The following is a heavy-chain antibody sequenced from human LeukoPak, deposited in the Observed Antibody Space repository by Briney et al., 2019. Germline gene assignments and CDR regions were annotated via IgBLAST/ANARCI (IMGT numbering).Heavy chain of an antibody. CDR3: ARGKVVAGTPGQNSWDC. CDR2: IYTSGST. CDR1: GGSISSYY. Sequence: SETLSLTCTVSGGSISSYYWSWLRQPAGKGLEWIGRIYTSGSTNYNPSLKSRVTMSVDTSKNQFSLRLSSVTAADTAVYYCARGKVVAGTPGQNSWDCWGQGTRVTVSS. D-gene: IGHD6-19*01. V-gene: IGHV4-4*07. J-gene: IGHJ4*02.